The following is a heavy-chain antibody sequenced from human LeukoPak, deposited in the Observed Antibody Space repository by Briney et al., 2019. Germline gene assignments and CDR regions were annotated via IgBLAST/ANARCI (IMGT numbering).Heavy chain of an antibody. CDR1: GGSISSSSYY. CDR2: IYYSGST. V-gene: IGHV4-39*07. D-gene: IGHD3-16*01. CDR3: ARDGGGRGLDY. J-gene: IGHJ4*02. Sequence: PSETLSLTCTVSGGSISSSSYYWGWIRQPPGKGLEWIGSIYYSGSTYYNPSLKSRVTISVDTSKNQFSLKLSSVTAADTAVYYCARDGGGRGLDYWGQGTLVTVSS.